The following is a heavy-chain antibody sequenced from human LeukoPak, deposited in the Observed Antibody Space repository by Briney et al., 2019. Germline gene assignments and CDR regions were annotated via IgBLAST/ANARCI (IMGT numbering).Heavy chain of an antibody. CDR3: AKVKQVPAAPYFDY. D-gene: IGHD2-2*01. J-gene: IGHJ4*02. CDR2: ISGSGGST. CDR1: GFTFSSYS. Sequence: GGSLRLSCAASGFTFSSYSMNWVRQAPGKGLEWVSAISGSGGSTYYADSVKGRFAISRDNSKNTLYLQMNSLRAEDTAVYYCAKVKQVPAAPYFDYWGQGTLVTVSS. V-gene: IGHV3-23*01.